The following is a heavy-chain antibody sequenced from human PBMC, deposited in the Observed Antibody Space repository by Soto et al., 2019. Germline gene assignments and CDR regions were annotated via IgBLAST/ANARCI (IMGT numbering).Heavy chain of an antibody. V-gene: IGHV4-34*01. D-gene: IGHD5-18*01. Sequence: SPTLSLTCAVYGGSFSGYYCSWHCQPPGKGLEWIGEINHSGSTNYNPSLKSRVTISVDTSKNQFSLKLSSVTAADTAVYYCARGTPRGGYSYGWEYAIWGQGTMVT. J-gene: IGHJ3*02. CDR2: INHSGST. CDR1: GGSFSGYY. CDR3: ARGTPRGGYSYGWEYAI.